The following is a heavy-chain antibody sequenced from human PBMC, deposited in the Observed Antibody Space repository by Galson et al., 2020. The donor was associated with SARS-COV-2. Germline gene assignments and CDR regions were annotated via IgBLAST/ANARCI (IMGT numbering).Heavy chain of an antibody. CDR3: ATDFAYCGGDCYPKLGY. J-gene: IGHJ4*02. Sequence: ASVKVSCKVSGYTLTELSMHWVRQAPGKGLEWMGGFDPEDGETIYAQKFQGRVTMTVDTSTDTAYMELSSLGSEDTAVYYCATDFAYCGGDCYPKLGYWGQGTLVTVSS. V-gene: IGHV1-24*01. CDR1: GYTLTELS. CDR2: FDPEDGET. D-gene: IGHD2-21*02.